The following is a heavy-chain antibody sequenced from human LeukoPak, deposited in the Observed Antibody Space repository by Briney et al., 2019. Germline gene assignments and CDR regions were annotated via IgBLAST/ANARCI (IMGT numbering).Heavy chain of an antibody. D-gene: IGHD5-12*01. Sequence: PGGSLRLSCAASGFTFCSYSMNWVRQAPGKGLEWVSSISSSSSYIYYADSVKGRFTISRDNAKNSLYLQMNSPRAEDTAVYYCASIQWQTRGYWGQGTLVTVSS. CDR3: ASIQWQTRGY. J-gene: IGHJ4*02. V-gene: IGHV3-21*01. CDR1: GFTFCSYS. CDR2: ISSSSSYI.